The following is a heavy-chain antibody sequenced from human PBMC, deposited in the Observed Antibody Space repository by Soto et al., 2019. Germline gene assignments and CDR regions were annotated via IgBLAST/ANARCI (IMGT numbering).Heavy chain of an antibody. CDR1: GYTFTSYG. Sequence: ASVKVSCKASGYTFTSYGISWVRQAPGQGLEWMGWISVDDGDTNYAQNFQVRVTMSTDTSTSTAYMEMRSLRSDDTAVYYCARDQVAKWAPGSAMVNYYFGMDAWGQGTTVTVSS. V-gene: IGHV1-18*04. CDR3: ARDQVAKWAPGSAMVNYYFGMDA. D-gene: IGHD5-18*01. J-gene: IGHJ6*02. CDR2: ISVDDGDT.